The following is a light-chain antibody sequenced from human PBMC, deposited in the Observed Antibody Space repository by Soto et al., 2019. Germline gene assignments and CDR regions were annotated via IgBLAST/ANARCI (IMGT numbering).Light chain of an antibody. Sequence: EIVLTQSPGTLSVSPGERATLSCRASQSVSNSYLAWYQQKPGQAPRLVIYGASSRATGIPDRFSGSGSGTDFTLTISRLEPEDVAVFYCQHYGSSPFTFGPGTKVDVK. CDR3: QHYGSSPFT. J-gene: IGKJ3*01. CDR2: GAS. CDR1: QSVSNSY. V-gene: IGKV3-20*01.